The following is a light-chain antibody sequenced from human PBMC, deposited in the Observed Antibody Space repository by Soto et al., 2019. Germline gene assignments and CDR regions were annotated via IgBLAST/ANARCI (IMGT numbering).Light chain of an antibody. Sequence: SYELTQPLSVSVALGQTARITCGGNNSGSENVHWYQQKPGQAPVLIIYRDSNRPTGSPERFSGSNSGNTATLTISRAQAGDEADYSCQVWDSSTWVFGGGTKPNVL. J-gene: IGLJ3*02. CDR1: NSGSEN. V-gene: IGLV3-9*01. CDR3: QVWDSSTWV. CDR2: RDS.